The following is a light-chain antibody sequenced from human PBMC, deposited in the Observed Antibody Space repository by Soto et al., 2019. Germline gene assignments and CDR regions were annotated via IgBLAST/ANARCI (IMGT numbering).Light chain of an antibody. CDR3: QQYNNWPQT. J-gene: IGKJ2*01. Sequence: EIVMTQSPVTLSVSPGERATLSCRARQSVSSKLAWYQQKTGQAPRLLIYGASTRSTGIPARFSGSGSGTEFTLSISSLQSEDFAVYYCQQYNNWPQTFGQGTKLEIK. V-gene: IGKV3-15*01. CDR2: GAS. CDR1: QSVSSK.